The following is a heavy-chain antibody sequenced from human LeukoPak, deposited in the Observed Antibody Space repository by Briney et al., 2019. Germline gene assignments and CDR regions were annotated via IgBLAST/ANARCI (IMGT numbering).Heavy chain of an antibody. V-gene: IGHV3-23*01. Sequence: GGSLRLSCAASVFTFGSYPMTWVRHAPWKGLEWILGISGSGGSTHYADSVKGRFTISRDNSKNTLYLQMNSLRAEDTAVYYCAKPLGASGNYYNRFDYWGQGTLVTVSS. CDR2: ISGSGGST. CDR3: AKPLGASGNYYNRFDY. CDR1: VFTFGSYP. J-gene: IGHJ4*02. D-gene: IGHD3-10*01.